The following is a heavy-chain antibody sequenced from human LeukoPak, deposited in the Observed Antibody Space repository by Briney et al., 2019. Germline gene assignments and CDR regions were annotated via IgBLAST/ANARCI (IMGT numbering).Heavy chain of an antibody. CDR1: GFTFDDYA. CDR3: ASRDGYTFDY. J-gene: IGHJ4*02. CDR2: ISWNSNSI. V-gene: IGHV3-9*01. Sequence: GGSLRLSCAASGFTFDDYAMHWVRQAPGKGLEWVSGISWNSNSIGYADSVKGRFTISRDNAKNSLYLQMNSLRAEDTAVYYCASRDGYTFDYWGQGTLVTVSS. D-gene: IGHD5-24*01.